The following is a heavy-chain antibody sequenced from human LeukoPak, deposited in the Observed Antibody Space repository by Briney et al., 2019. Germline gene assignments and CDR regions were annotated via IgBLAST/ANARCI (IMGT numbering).Heavy chain of an antibody. J-gene: IGHJ4*02. D-gene: IGHD3-22*01. CDR1: GFTFSSYW. Sequence: GGSLRLSCAAAGFTFSSYWMSWVRQAPGKGLEWVANIKQDGSEKYYVDSVKGRFTISRDNAKNSLYLQMNSLRAEDTAVYYSARDSLTYYYDSSGPTDYWGQGTLVTVSS. CDR3: ARDSLTYYYDSSGPTDY. V-gene: IGHV3-7*01. CDR2: IKQDGSEK.